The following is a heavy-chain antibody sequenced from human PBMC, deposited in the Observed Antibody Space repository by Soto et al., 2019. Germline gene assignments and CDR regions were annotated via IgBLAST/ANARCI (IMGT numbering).Heavy chain of an antibody. D-gene: IGHD5-18*01. Sequence: ASVKVSCKASRYTFSSYDINWVRQATGQGLEWMGWMNPNSGNTGYAQKFQGRVTMTRNTSVDTAYMELSSLRSEDTAVYYCARGPHESLIYGYPPTHYYFESWGLGTLVTVSS. CDR2: MNPNSGNT. J-gene: IGHJ4*02. V-gene: IGHV1-8*01. CDR3: ARGPHESLIYGYPPTHYYFES. CDR1: RYTFSSYD.